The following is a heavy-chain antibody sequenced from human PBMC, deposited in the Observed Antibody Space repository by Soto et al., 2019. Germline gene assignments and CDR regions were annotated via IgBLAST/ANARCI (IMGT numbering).Heavy chain of an antibody. J-gene: IGHJ6*02. V-gene: IGHV3-30*18. CDR3: AKDRALGWDSGTSYPKERGGMDV. CDR2: VSHDAIKK. D-gene: IGHD1-26*01. CDR1: GFRFSYYG. Sequence: QVQLVESGGGVVQPGRPLRLSWAASGFRFSYYGIHWVRQAPGKGLEWVGVVSHDAIKKYYAESVEGRVTISRDSSKNTVYLHMSSLRREDTAVYYCAKDRALGWDSGTSYPKERGGMDVWGQGTTVTVTS.